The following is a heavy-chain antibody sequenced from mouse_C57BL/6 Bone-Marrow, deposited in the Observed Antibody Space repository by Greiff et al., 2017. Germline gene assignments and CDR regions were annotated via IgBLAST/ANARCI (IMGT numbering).Heavy chain of an antibody. V-gene: IGHV8-12*01. CDR3: ARNYYFDY. CDR1: GFSLSTSGMG. D-gene: IGHD1-3*01. J-gene: IGHJ2*01. Sequence: QVTLKVCGPGILQSSQTLSLTCSFSGFSLSTSGMGVSWIRQPSGKGLEWLAHIYWDDDKRYNPSLKSRLTISKDTSRNQVFLKITSVDTADTATYYCARNYYFDYWGQGTTLTVSS. CDR2: IYWDDDK.